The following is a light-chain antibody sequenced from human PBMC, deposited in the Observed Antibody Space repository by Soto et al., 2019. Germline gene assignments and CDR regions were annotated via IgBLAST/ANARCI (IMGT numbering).Light chain of an antibody. Sequence: DIQLTQSPSSLSASVGDRVTITCQASQAIITYLNWFQQRPGKAPKLLIYDASHLETGVPSRCSGSGSGTACTLTISRLQPEDVGTYYCQQYDHLPLTFGGGTKVEV. CDR3: QQYDHLPLT. CDR2: DAS. V-gene: IGKV1-33*01. J-gene: IGKJ4*01. CDR1: QAIITY.